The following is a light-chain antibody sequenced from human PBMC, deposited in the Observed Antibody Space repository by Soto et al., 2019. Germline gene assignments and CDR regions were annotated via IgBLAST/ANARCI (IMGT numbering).Light chain of an antibody. J-gene: IGKJ4*01. CDR2: GAS. CDR1: QSVSRSY. CDR3: QHFDNSPT. Sequence: EIVLTQSPVTLSLSPCGIATLSCSASQSVSRSYFAWYQQKPGQAPRLLIYGASARATGIPDRFSGTGSGTESTLTISRLEPEDFAVYFCQHFDNSPTFGGGTKVDIK. V-gene: IGKV3-20*01.